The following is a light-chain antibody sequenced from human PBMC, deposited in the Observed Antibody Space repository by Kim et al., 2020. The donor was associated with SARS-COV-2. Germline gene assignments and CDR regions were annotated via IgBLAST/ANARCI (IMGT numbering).Light chain of an antibody. V-gene: IGKV1-5*01. CDR1: QSVSDW. Sequence: DIQMTQSPSTLSASVGDRVTITCRASQSVSDWLAWFQQKLGKAPNLLISETSTLQSGVPSRFSASGSGTEFTLTISSLQPDDFATYYCQQYNTFSLTFGGGTKVEIK. CDR3: QQYNTFSLT. J-gene: IGKJ4*01. CDR2: ETS.